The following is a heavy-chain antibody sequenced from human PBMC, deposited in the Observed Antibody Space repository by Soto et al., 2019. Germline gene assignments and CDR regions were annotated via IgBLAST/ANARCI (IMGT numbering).Heavy chain of an antibody. V-gene: IGHV4-30-4*01. CDR3: ARGGNTYYYGSGSYSPYWFDT. J-gene: IGHJ5*02. D-gene: IGHD3-10*01. CDR1: GGSISSGDYY. Sequence: QVQLQESGPGLVKPSQTLSLTCTVSGGSISSGDYYWSWIRQPQGKGLEWIGYIYYSGSTYYNQSLKRRVTISVETSKNQFSLKLSSVTAADKAVYYCARGGNTYYYGSGSYSPYWFDTWGQGTLVTVSS. CDR2: IYYSGST.